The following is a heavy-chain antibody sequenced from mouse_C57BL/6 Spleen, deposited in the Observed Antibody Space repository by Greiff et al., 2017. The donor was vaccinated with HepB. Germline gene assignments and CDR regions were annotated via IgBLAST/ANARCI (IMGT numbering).Heavy chain of an antibody. Sequence: QVQLQQPGAELVKPGASVKLSCKASGYTFTSYWMQWVKQRPGQGLEWIGEIDPSDSYTNYTQKFKGKATLTVDTSSSTAYMQLSSLTSEDSAVYYCARGGTAQATYWGQGTLVTVSA. J-gene: IGHJ3*01. V-gene: IGHV1-50*01. CDR2: IDPSDSYT. CDR1: GYTFTSYW. CDR3: ARGGTAQATY. D-gene: IGHD3-2*02.